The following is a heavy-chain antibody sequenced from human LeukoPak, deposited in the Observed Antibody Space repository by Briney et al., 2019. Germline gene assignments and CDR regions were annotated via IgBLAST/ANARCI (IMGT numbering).Heavy chain of an antibody. V-gene: IGHV3-30*02. Sequence: PWGSLELSCAASGFPFRSYGMHWVRQAPGKGLEGVAFLRYDGSNKDYADSVKGRFTISRDNSKNTLDLEMNSLRAEDTAVYYCAKDASNLVAATAIDSWGQGTLVTVSS. CDR1: GFPFRSYG. D-gene: IGHD2-15*01. CDR2: LRYDGSNK. J-gene: IGHJ4*02. CDR3: AKDASNLVAATAIDS.